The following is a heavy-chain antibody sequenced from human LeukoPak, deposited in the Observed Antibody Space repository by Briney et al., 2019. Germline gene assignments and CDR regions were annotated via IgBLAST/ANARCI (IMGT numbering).Heavy chain of an antibody. D-gene: IGHD6-13*01. CDR3: AKESIAAADY. Sequence: GGSLRLSCAASGFTISSYAMSWVRQAPGKGLEWVSAVSGSGGSTYYADSVKVRFTIARDNSKNTLYLQMNSLRAEDTAVYYCAKESIAAADYWGQGTLVTVSS. V-gene: IGHV3-23*01. CDR1: GFTISSYA. CDR2: VSGSGGST. J-gene: IGHJ4*02.